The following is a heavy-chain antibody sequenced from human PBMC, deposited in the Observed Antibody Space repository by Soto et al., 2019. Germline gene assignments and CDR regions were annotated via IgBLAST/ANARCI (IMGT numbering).Heavy chain of an antibody. D-gene: IGHD5-12*01. J-gene: IGHJ4*02. Sequence: QVQLQESGPGLVKPSETLSLTCTVSGGSIRSYYWSWIRQPPGKGLEWIGYIYYSGSTNYNPSLKSRVTISVDTSKNQFPLNLKSVTAADTAVYYCARVEGYNFFLDYWGQGTLVTVSS. CDR1: GGSIRSYY. CDR2: IYYSGST. V-gene: IGHV4-59*01. CDR3: ARVEGYNFFLDY.